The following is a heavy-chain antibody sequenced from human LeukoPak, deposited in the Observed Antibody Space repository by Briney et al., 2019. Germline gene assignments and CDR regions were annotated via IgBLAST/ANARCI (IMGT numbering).Heavy chain of an antibody. CDR3: ARAHGYYDFWSGYYSTLPFDY. CDR1: GGSFSGYY. J-gene: IGHJ4*02. D-gene: IGHD3-3*01. V-gene: IGHV4-34*01. Sequence: SETLSLTCAVYGGSFSGYYWSWIRQPPGKGLEWIGSIYYSGSTYYNPSLKSRVTISVDTSKNQFSLKLSSVTAADTAVYYCARAHGYYDFWSGYYSTLPFDYWGQGTLVTVSS. CDR2: IYYSGST.